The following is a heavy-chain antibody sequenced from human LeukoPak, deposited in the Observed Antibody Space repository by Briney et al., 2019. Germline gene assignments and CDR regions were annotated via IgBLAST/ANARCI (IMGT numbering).Heavy chain of an antibody. J-gene: IGHJ4*02. CDR2: ISYSGST. CDR1: GDSISSYY. D-gene: IGHD3-16*01. Sequence: PSETLSLTCTVSGDSISSYYWSWIRQPPGKGLEWIGYISYSGSTKYKPSLESRVTISVDTSKNQFSLKVDSVTAADTAVYYCARVGRGDYVWGSYSFDYWGQGTLVTVSS. CDR3: ARVGRGDYVWGSYSFDY. V-gene: IGHV4-59*01.